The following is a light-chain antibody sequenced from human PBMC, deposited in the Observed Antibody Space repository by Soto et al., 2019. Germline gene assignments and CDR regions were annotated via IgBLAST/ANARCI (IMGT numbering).Light chain of an antibody. J-gene: IGLJ2*01. Sequence: QSALTQPASVSGSPGQSITISCTGTSSDIGSYNFVSWFQHHPGKAPRLMIYEVSNRPSGVSSRFSGYKSGNTASLTISGLQAEDEADYYCISYRTSLTWIFGGGTKLTVL. V-gene: IGLV2-14*01. CDR1: SSDIGSYNF. CDR2: EVS. CDR3: ISYRTSLTWI.